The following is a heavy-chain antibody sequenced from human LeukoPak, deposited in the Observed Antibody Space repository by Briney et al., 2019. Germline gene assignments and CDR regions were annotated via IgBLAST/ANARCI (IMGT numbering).Heavy chain of an antibody. D-gene: IGHD3-9*01. CDR3: ARVRYYDILTGYQSFDY. CDR1: GGSLSSGDYY. CDR2: IYYSGST. V-gene: IGHV4-30-4*08. Sequence: PSETLSLTRTVSGGSLSSGDYYWSWIRQPPGKGLEWIGYIYYSGSTYYHPSLKSRVTISVDTSKNQFSLKLSSVTAADTAVYYCARVRYYDILTGYQSFDYWGQGTLATVSS. J-gene: IGHJ4*02.